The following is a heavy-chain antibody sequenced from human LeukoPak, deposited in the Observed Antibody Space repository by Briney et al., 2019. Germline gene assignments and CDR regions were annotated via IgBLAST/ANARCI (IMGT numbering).Heavy chain of an antibody. J-gene: IGHJ4*02. CDR1: GGSISSYY. CDR3: ARGKTYDDF. Sequence: PSETLALTCNVSGGSISSYYWSWIRQSPGKGLEWIGYIYYSGTTNYSPSLKSRVTISVDTSKNQFSLKLSSVTAADTAVYYCARGKTYDDFWGQGTLVTASS. D-gene: IGHD3-16*01. V-gene: IGHV4-59*01. CDR2: IYYSGTT.